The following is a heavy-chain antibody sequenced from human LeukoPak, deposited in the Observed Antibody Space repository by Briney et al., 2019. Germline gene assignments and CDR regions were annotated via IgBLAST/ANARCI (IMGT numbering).Heavy chain of an antibody. D-gene: IGHD2-21*01. CDR2: MDNSEST. J-gene: IGHJ3*02. V-gene: IGHV4-61*02. CDR1: GGSISSGTYY. CDR3: ARERTLVGGADI. Sequence: KPSQTLSLTCTVSGGSISSGTYYWSWIRQPAVKGLEGIGRMDNSESTNYNPCLETRGIISLHTSNNQFSLRLSSVTAADTAVYYCARERTLVGGADIWGQGTKVTVSS.